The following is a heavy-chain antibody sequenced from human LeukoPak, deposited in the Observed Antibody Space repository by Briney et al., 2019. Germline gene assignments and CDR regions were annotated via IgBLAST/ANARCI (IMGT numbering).Heavy chain of an antibody. CDR2: IKYDGNEK. V-gene: IGHV3-7*01. CDR3: ARDVGYSYSSPFDY. D-gene: IGHD5-18*01. CDR1: GFTFSVSW. J-gene: IGHJ4*02. Sequence: GGSLRLSCAASGFTFSVSWMSWVRQAPGKGLEWVANIKYDGNEKYYVDSVKGRFTISRDNARNSLYLQMNSLRADDTAVYYCARDVGYSYSSPFDYWGQGTLVTVSS.